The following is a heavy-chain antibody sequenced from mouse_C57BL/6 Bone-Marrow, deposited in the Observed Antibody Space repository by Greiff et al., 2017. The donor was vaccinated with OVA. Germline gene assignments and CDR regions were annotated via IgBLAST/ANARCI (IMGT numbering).Heavy chain of an antibody. Sequence: QVQLQQSGAELVRPGTSVKLSCKASGYTFTSYWMHWVKQRPGQGLEWIGVIDPSDSYTNYNQKFKGKATLTVDTSSSTAYMQLSSLTSEDSAVYYCAREDGHWYFDVWGTGTTVTVSS. V-gene: IGHV1-59*01. CDR3: AREDGHWYFDV. J-gene: IGHJ1*03. CDR1: GYTFTSYW. CDR2: IDPSDSYT. D-gene: IGHD2-3*01.